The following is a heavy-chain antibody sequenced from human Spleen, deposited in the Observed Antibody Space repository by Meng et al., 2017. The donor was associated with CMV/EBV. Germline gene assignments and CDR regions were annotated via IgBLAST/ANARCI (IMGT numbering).Heavy chain of an antibody. CDR3: TTDLAGITIFGVVPNY. J-gene: IGHJ4*02. CDR2: IHTGGAGT. D-gene: IGHD3-3*01. Sequence: GESLKISCSTSGLTFSRYAMSWVRQAPGKGLEWVSTIHTGGAGTYYADSVRGRFTISRDNAKNTLYLQMNSLKTEDTAVYYCTTDLAGITIFGVVPNYWGQGTLVTVSS. CDR1: GLTFSRYA. V-gene: IGHV3-23*03.